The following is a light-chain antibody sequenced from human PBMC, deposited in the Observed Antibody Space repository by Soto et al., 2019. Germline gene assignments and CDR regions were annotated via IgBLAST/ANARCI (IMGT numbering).Light chain of an antibody. Sequence: QSALTQPASVSGSPGQSITISCTGTSSDVGGYNYVSWYQQHPGKAPKLMIHNVSNRPSGVPNRFSGSKSGYTASLTISGLHAEDEADYYCSSFTRSSTLVFGGGTQLTVL. CDR1: SSDVGGYNY. CDR3: SSFTRSSTLV. CDR2: NVS. J-gene: IGLJ2*01. V-gene: IGLV2-14*01.